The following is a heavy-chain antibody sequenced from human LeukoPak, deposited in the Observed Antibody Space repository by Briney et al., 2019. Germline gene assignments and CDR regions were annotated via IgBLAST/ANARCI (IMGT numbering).Heavy chain of an antibody. CDR3: ARRATVTDYDAFDI. V-gene: IGHV1-69*06. Sequence: GASVKVSCKASGYTFTSYAISWVRQAPGQGLEWMGGIIPIFGAANYAQKFQGRVTITADKSTSTAYMELSSLRSEDTAVYYCARRATVTDYDAFDIWGQGTMVTVSS. CDR2: IIPIFGAA. D-gene: IGHD4-17*01. CDR1: GYTFTSYA. J-gene: IGHJ3*02.